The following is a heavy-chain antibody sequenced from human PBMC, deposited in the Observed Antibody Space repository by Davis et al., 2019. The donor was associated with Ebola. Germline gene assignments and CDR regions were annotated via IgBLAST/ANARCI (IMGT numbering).Heavy chain of an antibody. J-gene: IGHJ4*02. CDR3: ARDCSSTSCYFN. CDR1: GFTFSSYG. CDR2: IWYDGSNE. D-gene: IGHD2-2*01. Sequence: GESLKISCAASGFTFSSYGIHWVRQAPGKGLEWVAVIWYDGSNEFYADSVKGRFTISRDNSKNTVYLQVNSLRAEDTAVYYCARDCSSTSCYFNWGQGTLVTVSS. V-gene: IGHV3-33*01.